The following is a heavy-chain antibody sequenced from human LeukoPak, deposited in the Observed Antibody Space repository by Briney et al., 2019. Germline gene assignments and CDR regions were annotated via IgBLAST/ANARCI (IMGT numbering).Heavy chain of an antibody. Sequence: PGGSLRLSCAASGFSFSNDYMTWVRQAPGKGLEWVSVIYSGGSTYYADSVKGRFTISRDNSKNTLYLQMNNVRVEDTAVYFCARSHTALNYWGQGTLVTASS. CDR1: GFSFSNDY. D-gene: IGHD5-18*01. J-gene: IGHJ4*02. CDR2: IYSGGST. CDR3: ARSHTALNY. V-gene: IGHV3-53*01.